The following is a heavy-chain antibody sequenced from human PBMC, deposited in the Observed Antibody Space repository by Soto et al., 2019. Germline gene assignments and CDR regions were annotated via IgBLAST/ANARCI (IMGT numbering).Heavy chain of an antibody. Sequence: GESQKISCKGSGYTFTNYWIGWVRQMPGKGLEWMGIIYPGDSDTKYNPSFQGQVTISADKSITTTYLQWSSLKASDTAIYYCVASIFYYVMDFCGQGTTVTVSS. CDR3: VASIFYYVMDF. J-gene: IGHJ6*02. V-gene: IGHV5-51*03. CDR2: IYPGDSDT. CDR1: GYTFTNYW.